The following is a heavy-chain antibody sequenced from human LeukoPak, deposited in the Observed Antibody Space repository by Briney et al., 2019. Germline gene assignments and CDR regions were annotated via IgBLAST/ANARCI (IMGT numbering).Heavy chain of an antibody. D-gene: IGHD6-13*01. CDR3: AKENSSSWYDYYYYMDV. V-gene: IGHV3-30*12. Sequence: GGSLRLSCAASGFTFNSYGMHWVRQAPGKGLEWVAVISYDGSNKYYADSVKGRFTISRDNSKNTLYLQMNSLRAEDTAVYYCAKENSSSWYDYYYYMDVWGRGTTVTVSS. CDR2: ISYDGSNK. J-gene: IGHJ6*03. CDR1: GFTFNSYG.